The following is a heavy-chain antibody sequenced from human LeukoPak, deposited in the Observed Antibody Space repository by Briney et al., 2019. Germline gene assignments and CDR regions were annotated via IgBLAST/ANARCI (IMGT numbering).Heavy chain of an antibody. V-gene: IGHV4-59*08. CDR3: ARRPTGDPKFDY. CDR2: IYSSGST. D-gene: IGHD7-27*01. J-gene: IGHJ4*02. Sequence: SETLSLTCTVSGGAISTYSWSWIRQPPGKGLEWIGYIYSSGSTYYNPSLKSRVTISVDTSKNRFSLKLSTVTAADTAVYYCARRPTGDPKFDYWGQGTLVTVSS. CDR1: GGAISTYS.